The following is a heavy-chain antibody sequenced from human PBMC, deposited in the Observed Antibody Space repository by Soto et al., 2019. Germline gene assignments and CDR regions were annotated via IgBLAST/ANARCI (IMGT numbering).Heavy chain of an antibody. CDR2: IYYSGST. J-gene: IGHJ6*03. Sequence: SETLSLTCTVSGGSISSYYWSWIRQPPGKGLEWIGYIYYSGSTNYNPSLKSRVTISVDTSKNQFSLKLSSVTAADTAVYYCARVLYSNYYYYYYMDVWGKGTTVTVSS. V-gene: IGHV4-59*01. D-gene: IGHD4-4*01. CDR3: ARVLYSNYYYYYYMDV. CDR1: GGSISSYY.